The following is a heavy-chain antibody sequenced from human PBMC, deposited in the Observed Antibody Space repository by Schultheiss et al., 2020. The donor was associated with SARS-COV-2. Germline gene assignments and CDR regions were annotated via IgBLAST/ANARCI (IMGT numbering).Heavy chain of an antibody. V-gene: IGHV4-59*01. J-gene: IGHJ4*02. CDR2: IYYSGST. CDR3: ARDRGGWGFDY. CDR1: GGSITGYY. D-gene: IGHD6-19*01. Sequence: GSLRLSCTVSGGSITGYYWSWIRQPPGKGLEWIGYIYYSGSTNFNPSLKSRVTTSVDTSKNQFSLKLSSVTAADTAVYYCARDRGGWGFDYWGQGTLVTVSS.